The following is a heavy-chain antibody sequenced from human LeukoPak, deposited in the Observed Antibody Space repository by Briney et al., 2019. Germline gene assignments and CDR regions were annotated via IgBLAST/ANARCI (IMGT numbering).Heavy chain of an antibody. Sequence: PGGSLRLSCAASGFTVSSNYMSWVHQAPGKGLEWVSVIYSGATTYYADSVQGRFTISRDNSKNTLHLQMNSLRVEDTAVSYCARGGGGTARGGYFDLRGRGTLVTVSS. CDR1: GFTVSSNY. D-gene: IGHD1-7*01. CDR3: ARGGGGTARGGYFDL. V-gene: IGHV3-66*01. CDR2: IYSGATT. J-gene: IGHJ2*01.